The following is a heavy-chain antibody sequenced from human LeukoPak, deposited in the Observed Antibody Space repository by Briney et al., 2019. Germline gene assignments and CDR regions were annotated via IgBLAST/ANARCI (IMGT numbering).Heavy chain of an antibody. D-gene: IGHD6-19*01. CDR2: IYYSGST. CDR1: GGSISSYY. Sequence: SETLSLTCTVSGGSISSYYWSWIRQPPGKGLEWIGYIYYSGSTNYNPSLKSRVTISVDTSKNQFSLKLSSVTAADTAVYYCARYSSGYLAGFDPWGQGTLVTVSS. J-gene: IGHJ5*02. V-gene: IGHV4-59*12. CDR3: ARYSSGYLAGFDP.